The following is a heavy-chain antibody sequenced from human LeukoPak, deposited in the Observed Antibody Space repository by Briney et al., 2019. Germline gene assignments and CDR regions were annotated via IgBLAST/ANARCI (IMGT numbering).Heavy chain of an antibody. CDR2: ISNGGNT. CDR1: GFTFSDNY. D-gene: IGHD4/OR15-4a*01. Sequence: PGGSLSLSCAASGFTFSDNYMTWVRQAPGKGLEWVSLISNGGNTYYEDSVKGRFTISRDIPQNMLYLQMNSLRAEDTAVYYCARGGALDIWGQGTMVIVS. CDR3: ARGGALDI. J-gene: IGHJ3*02. V-gene: IGHV3-53*01.